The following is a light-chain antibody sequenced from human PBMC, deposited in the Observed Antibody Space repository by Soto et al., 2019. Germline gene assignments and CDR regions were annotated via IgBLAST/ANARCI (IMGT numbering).Light chain of an antibody. CDR3: QQYNSYPCT. CDR1: QSISSW. Sequence: DIQMTQSPSTLSASEGDRVTITCRASQSISSWLAWYQQKPGKAPKLLIYDASSLESGDPSRFSGSGSGTEFTLTISSLQPDDFATYYCQQYNSYPCTFGQGTKLEIK. J-gene: IGKJ2*02. V-gene: IGKV1-5*01. CDR2: DAS.